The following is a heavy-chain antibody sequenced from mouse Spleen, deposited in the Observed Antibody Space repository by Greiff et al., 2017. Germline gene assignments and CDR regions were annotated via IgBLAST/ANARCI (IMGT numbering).Heavy chain of an antibody. J-gene: IGHJ4*01. CDR1: GFSLTSYG. D-gene: IGHD1-1*01. CDR2: LWSGGST. CDR3: AITVNYYGSSDGAMDY. V-gene: IGHV2-2*01. Sequence: VQLQQSGPGLVQPSQSLSITCTVSGFSLTSYGVNWVRPSPGKGLEWLGVLWSGGSTDYNAAFISRLSISKDNSKSQVFFKMNSLQADDTAIYYWAITVNYYGSSDGAMDYWGQGTSVTVSS.